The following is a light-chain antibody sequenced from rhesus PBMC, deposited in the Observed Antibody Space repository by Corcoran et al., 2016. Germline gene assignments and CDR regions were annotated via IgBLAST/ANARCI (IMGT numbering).Light chain of an antibody. Sequence: EIVMTQSPATLSLSPGERATLSCRASQSVSSSLAWYQQKPGQAPRLLISGASSRATGIPDRFSGSGSGTEFTLTISSLEPEDVAVYYCQQYSNWYSFGQGTKVEIK. J-gene: IGKJ2*01. CDR3: QQYSNWYS. V-gene: IGKV3-42*01. CDR2: GAS. CDR1: QSVSSS.